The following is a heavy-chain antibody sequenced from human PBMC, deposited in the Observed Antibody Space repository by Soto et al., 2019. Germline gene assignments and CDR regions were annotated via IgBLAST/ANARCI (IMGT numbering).Heavy chain of an antibody. CDR1: GFTFRNYA. Sequence: VQLLESGGGLVQPGGSLRLSCAASGFTFRNYAMSWARQAPGKGLEWVSAISGSGGTTHYADSVKGRFTISRDNSKNTLYLQTNSLRVEDTAVYYCAKDRSSTSCYAFDYWGQGSLVTVSS. CDR3: AKDRSSTSCYAFDY. J-gene: IGHJ4*02. V-gene: IGHV3-23*01. D-gene: IGHD2-2*01. CDR2: ISGSGGTT.